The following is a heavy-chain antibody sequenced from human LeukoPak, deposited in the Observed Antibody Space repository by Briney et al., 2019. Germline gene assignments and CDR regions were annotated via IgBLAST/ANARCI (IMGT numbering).Heavy chain of an antibody. D-gene: IGHD5-18*01. CDR3: ARSHGYSYGYNY. CDR2: IYYSGNT. V-gene: IGHV4-39*01. J-gene: IGHJ4*02. Sequence: PSETLSLTCTVSGGSISSSSYYWGWIRQPPGKGLEWIGSIYYSGNTYYNPSLKSRVTISVDTSKNQFSLKLSSVTAADTAVYYCARSHGYSYGYNYWGQGTLVTVSS. CDR1: GGSISSSSYY.